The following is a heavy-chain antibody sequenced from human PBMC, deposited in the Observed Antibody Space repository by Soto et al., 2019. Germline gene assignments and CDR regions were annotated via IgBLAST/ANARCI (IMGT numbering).Heavy chain of an antibody. CDR3: ARGVWLPGGGKNSYFYSVDV. V-gene: IGHV1-69*02. D-gene: IGHD6-19*01. CDR1: GGTLSSYT. Sequence: QVQLVQSGAEVKKPGSSVRVSCKPSGGTLSSYTYNWVRQAPGQGLEWMGRIIPVRNIKNYAQKFQGRVTIAADKFTSTASMALSSLRSDDSAIYYSARGVWLPGGGKNSYFYSVDVWGKGTTVTVSS. CDR2: IIPVRNIK. J-gene: IGHJ6*03.